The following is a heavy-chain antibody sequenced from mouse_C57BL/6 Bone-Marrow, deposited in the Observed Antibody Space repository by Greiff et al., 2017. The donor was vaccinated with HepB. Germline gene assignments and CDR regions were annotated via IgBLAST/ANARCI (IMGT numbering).Heavy chain of an antibody. CDR1: GFTFSDYG. CDR3: ARKDYHYAMDY. V-gene: IGHV5-17*01. J-gene: IGHJ4*01. CDR2: ISSGSSTI. D-gene: IGHD2-4*01. Sequence: DVKVEESGGGLVKPGGSLKLSCAASGFTFSDYGMHWVRQAPEKGLEWVAYISSGSSTIYYADTVKGRFTISRDNAKNTLFLQMTSLRSEDTAMYYSARKDYHYAMDYWGQGTSVTVSS.